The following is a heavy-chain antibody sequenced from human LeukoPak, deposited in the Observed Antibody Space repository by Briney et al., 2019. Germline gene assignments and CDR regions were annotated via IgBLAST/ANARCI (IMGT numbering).Heavy chain of an antibody. D-gene: IGHD3-16*01. V-gene: IGHV1-2*02. CDR3: ARGGMIAFGGVPFDY. CDR2: INPNSGET. CDR1: GYTFLGYY. J-gene: IGHJ4*02. Sequence: ASVKVSCKRSGYTFLGYYMHWVGQAPGQGLEWMGWINPNSGETRYAQKFQGRVTMTRDTSISTAYMDLSRLRSDDTAVYYCARGGMIAFGGVPFDYWGQGWLVTVSS.